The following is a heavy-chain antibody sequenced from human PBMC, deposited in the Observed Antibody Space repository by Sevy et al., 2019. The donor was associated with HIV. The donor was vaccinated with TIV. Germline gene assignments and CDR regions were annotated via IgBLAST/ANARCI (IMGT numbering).Heavy chain of an antibody. CDR3: ARAGGDYFYYYYYMDV. CDR2: IYYSGST. D-gene: IGHD4-17*01. V-gene: IGHV4-59*01. J-gene: IGHJ6*03. CDR1: GGSISSYY. Sequence: SETLSLTYTVSGGSISSYYWSWIRQPPGKGLEWIGYIYYSGSTNYNPSLKSRVTISVDTSKNQFSLKLSSVTAADTAVYYCARAGGDYFYYYYYMDVWGKGTTVTVSS.